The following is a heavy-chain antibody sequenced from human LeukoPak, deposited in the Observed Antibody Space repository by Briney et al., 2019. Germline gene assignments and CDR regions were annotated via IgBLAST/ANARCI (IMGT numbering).Heavy chain of an antibody. CDR1: GGSISSYY. J-gene: IGHJ4*02. D-gene: IGHD3-22*01. V-gene: IGHV4-59*01. CDR3: ARVDSSGYYIDY. CDR2: IYYSGST. Sequence: SETLSLTCTVSGGSISSYYWSWIRQPPGKGLKWIGYIYYSGSTNYNPSLKSRVTISVDTSKNQFSLKLSSVTAADTAVYYCARVDSSGYYIDYWGQGTLVTVSS.